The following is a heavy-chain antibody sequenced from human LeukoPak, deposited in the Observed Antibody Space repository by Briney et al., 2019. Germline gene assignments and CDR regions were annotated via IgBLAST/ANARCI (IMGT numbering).Heavy chain of an antibody. Sequence: ASVKVSCKASGGTFSSYAINWVRQATGQGLEWMGWMNPGSGNTGYAQKFQGRVTMTRNTSIRTAYMELSSLTSEDTAVYYCARRGVVVNYYFYGLDVWGQGATVTVSS. D-gene: IGHD2-21*01. J-gene: IGHJ6*02. CDR1: GGTFSSYA. CDR3: ARRGVVVNYYFYGLDV. CDR2: MNPGSGNT. V-gene: IGHV1-8*02.